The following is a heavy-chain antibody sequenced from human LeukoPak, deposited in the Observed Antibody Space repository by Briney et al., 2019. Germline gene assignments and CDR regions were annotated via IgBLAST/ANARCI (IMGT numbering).Heavy chain of an antibody. CDR2: LQYDGNNK. D-gene: IGHD2/OR15-2a*01. Sequence: GGSLRLSCAVSGFTFSDYAMHWVRQAPGKGLEWVALLQYDGNNKYYVDYVKGRFTISRDISKNTLYLQMNSLRPDDTAVYYCAKDSKHYSMDVWGQGTTVTVS. CDR1: GFTFSDYA. V-gene: IGHV3-30*02. J-gene: IGHJ6*02. CDR3: AKDSKHYSMDV.